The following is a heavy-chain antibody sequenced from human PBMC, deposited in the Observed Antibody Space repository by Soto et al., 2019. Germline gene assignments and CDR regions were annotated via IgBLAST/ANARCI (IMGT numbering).Heavy chain of an antibody. D-gene: IGHD6-13*01. CDR1: GFTVSSNY. V-gene: IGHV3-53*01. J-gene: IGHJ4*02. CDR2: IYSGGST. CDR3: ARARVRYSSSWYGLYYFNY. Sequence: GGSLRLSCAASGFTVSSNYMSWVRQAPGKGLEWVSVIYSGGSTYYADSVKGRFTISRDNSKNTLYLQMNSLRAEDTAVYYCARARVRYSSSWYGLYYFNYWGQGTLVTVSS.